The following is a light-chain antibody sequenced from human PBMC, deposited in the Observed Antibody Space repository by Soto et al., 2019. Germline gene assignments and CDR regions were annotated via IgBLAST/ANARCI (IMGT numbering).Light chain of an antibody. V-gene: IGKV3-15*01. CDR3: QQYRT. J-gene: IGKJ1*01. CDR2: GAS. CDR1: QSVSSN. Sequence: EIVMTQSPATLSVSPGERATLSCRASQSVSSNLAWYQQKPGQALRLLIYGASTRATGIPARFSGSGSGTDFTLTISSLQSEDFAVYYCQQYRTFGQGTKVEIK.